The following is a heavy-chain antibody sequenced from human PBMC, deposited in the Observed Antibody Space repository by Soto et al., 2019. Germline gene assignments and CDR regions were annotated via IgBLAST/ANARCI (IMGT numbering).Heavy chain of an antibody. CDR2: IKSKTDGGTT. CDR3: TSVSIIAVADRYCYYYGMDV. CDR1: GFTFINAW. J-gene: IGHJ6*02. D-gene: IGHD6-19*01. Sequence: PVRSLIFSSAAFGFTFINAWLNWVSKAPKKRLEWVCRIKSKTDGGTTDYAAPVKGRFTIPRDDSKNTLYLQMNSLNTEDTAVYYCTSVSIIAVADRYCYYYGMDVWGQGTTVTVSS. V-gene: IGHV3-15*07.